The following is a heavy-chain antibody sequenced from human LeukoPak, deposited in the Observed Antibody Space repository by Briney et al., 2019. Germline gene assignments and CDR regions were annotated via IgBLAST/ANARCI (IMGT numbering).Heavy chain of an antibody. CDR3: ARVGAPIDYYYMDV. CDR1: GGSISSYY. V-gene: IGHV4-59*01. D-gene: IGHD1-26*01. J-gene: IGHJ6*03. Sequence: YPSETLSLTCTVAGGSISSYYWSWVRQPPGKGLEWIGYIYYSGSTNYNPSLKSRVTISVDTSKNQFSLKLSSVTAADTAVYYCARVGAPIDYYYMDVWGKGTTVTVSS. CDR2: IYYSGST.